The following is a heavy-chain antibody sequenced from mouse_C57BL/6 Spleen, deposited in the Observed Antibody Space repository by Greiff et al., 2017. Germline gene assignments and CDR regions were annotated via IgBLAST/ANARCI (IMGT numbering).Heavy chain of an antibody. J-gene: IGHJ1*03. CDR1: GYTFTDYN. D-gene: IGHD1-1*01. Sequence: EVQLKESGPELVKPGASVKMSCKASGYTFTDYNMHWVKQSHGKSLEWIGYINPNNGGTSYNQKFKGKATLTVNKSSSTAYMELRSLTSEDSAVYYCASGYGSSYWYFDVWGTGTTVTVSS. CDR2: INPNNGGT. CDR3: ASGYGSSYWYFDV. V-gene: IGHV1-22*01.